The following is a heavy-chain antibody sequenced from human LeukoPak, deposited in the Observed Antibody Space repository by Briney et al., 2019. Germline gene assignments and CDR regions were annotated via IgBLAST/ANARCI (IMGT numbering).Heavy chain of an antibody. CDR2: INPNSGGT. CDR1: GYTFTGYY. CDR3: ARVLRYYDILSKPFDY. V-gene: IGHV1-2*02. D-gene: IGHD3-9*01. J-gene: IGHJ4*02. Sequence: ASVKVSCKASGYTFTGYYMHWVRQAPGQGLEGMGWINPNSGGTNYAQKFQGRVTLTRDTSINTAYMELSRLRSDDTAVYYCARVLRYYDILSKPFDYWGQGTLVTVSS.